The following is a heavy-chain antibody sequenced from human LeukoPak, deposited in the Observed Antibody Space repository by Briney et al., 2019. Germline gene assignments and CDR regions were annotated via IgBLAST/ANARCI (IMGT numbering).Heavy chain of an antibody. CDR3: ARYRKPSYYYDSSGYYYPNVFQH. J-gene: IGHJ1*01. V-gene: IGHV3-23*01. CDR2: ISGSGDST. Sequence: GGSLRLSCAVSGFTFSEYAMSWVRQAPGKGLECVSVISGSGDSTYYADSVKGRFTISRDNSKNTLYLQMNSLRAEDTAVYYCARYRKPSYYYDSSGYYYPNVFQHWGQGTLVTVSS. CDR1: GFTFSEYA. D-gene: IGHD3-22*01.